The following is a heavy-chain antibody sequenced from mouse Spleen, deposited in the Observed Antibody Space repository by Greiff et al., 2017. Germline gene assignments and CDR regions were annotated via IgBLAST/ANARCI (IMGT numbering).Heavy chain of an antibody. D-gene: IGHD2-1*01. V-gene: IGHV1-52*01. Sequence: VQLQQSGAELVRPGSSVKLSCKASGYTFTSYWMHWVKQRPIQGLEWIGNIDPSDSETHYNQKFKDKATLTVDKSSSTAYMQLSSLTSEDSAVYYCAREILYGNSFAYWGQGTLVTVSA. J-gene: IGHJ3*01. CDR3: AREILYGNSFAY. CDR2: IDPSDSET. CDR1: GYTFTSYW.